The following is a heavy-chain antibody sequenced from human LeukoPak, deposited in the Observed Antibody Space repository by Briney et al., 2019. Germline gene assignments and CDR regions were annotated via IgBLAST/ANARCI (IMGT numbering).Heavy chain of an antibody. J-gene: IGHJ4*02. CDR1: GFTFDDYA. V-gene: IGHV3-9*03. D-gene: IGHD3-22*01. CDR2: VSWNSGSI. CDR3: AKDGEYACGYKSSYFDY. Sequence: PGGSLRLSCAASGFTFDDYALHWVRQAPGKGLEGVSGVSWNSGSIGYADSVKGRFTISRDNAKNSLYLQMNSLRAEDMALYYCAKDGEYACGYKSSYFDYWGQGTLVTVSS.